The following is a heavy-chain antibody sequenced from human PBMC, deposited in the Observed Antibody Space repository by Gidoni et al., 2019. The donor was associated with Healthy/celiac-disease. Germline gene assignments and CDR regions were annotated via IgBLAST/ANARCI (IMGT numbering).Heavy chain of an antibody. Sequence: QVQLVQSGAEVKKPGASVKVSCKASGYTFTSYAMHWVRQAPGQRLEWMGWINAGNGNTKYSQKFQDRVTITRDTSASTAYMELSSLRSEDTAVYYCARDSVIAAAGIGWFDPWGQGTLVTVSS. CDR1: GYTFTSYA. D-gene: IGHD6-13*01. CDR2: INAGNGNT. V-gene: IGHV1-3*01. CDR3: ARDSVIAAAGIGWFDP. J-gene: IGHJ5*02.